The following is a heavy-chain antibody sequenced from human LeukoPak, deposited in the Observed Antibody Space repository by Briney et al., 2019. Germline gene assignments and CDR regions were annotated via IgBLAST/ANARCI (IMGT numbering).Heavy chain of an antibody. J-gene: IGHJ4*02. V-gene: IGHV3-21*01. CDR1: GFTFSSYS. Sequence: GGSLRLSCAASGFTFSSYSMNWVRQAPGKGLEWVSSISSSSSYIYYADSVKGRFTISRDNAKNSLYLRMNSLRAEDTAVYYCARAKAPKISYDSSGYYFDYWGQGTLVTVSS. CDR3: ARAKAPKISYDSSGYYFDY. CDR2: ISSSSSYI. D-gene: IGHD3-22*01.